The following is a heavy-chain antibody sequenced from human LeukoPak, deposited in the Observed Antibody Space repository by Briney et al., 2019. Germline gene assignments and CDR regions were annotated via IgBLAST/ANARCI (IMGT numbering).Heavy chain of an antibody. V-gene: IGHV4-4*07. CDR3: VRFEEYSSGRYYFDQ. D-gene: IGHD6-19*01. Sequence: SETLSLTCTVSDGSISSYYWNWIRQPAGNRLEWIGRIHTSGSINYNPSLMSRGTMSPDTSKNQISLKLSSVTAADTAVYYCVRFEEYSSGRYYFDQWGQGILVTVSS. J-gene: IGHJ4*02. CDR2: IHTSGSI. CDR1: DGSISSYY.